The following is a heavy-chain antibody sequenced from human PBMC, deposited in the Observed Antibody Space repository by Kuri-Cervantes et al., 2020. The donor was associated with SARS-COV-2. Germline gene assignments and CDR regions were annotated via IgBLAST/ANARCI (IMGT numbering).Heavy chain of an antibody. CDR2: IGTAGDT. J-gene: IGHJ6*03. V-gene: IGHV3-13*03. CDR3: ARVVEGEIYYYYYYMDV. CDR1: GFTFSSYD. Sequence: GESLKISCAACGFTFSSYDMHWVRQATGKGLEWVSAIGTAGDTYYPGSVKGQFTISRENAKNSLYLQMNSLRAEDTGVYYCARVVEGEIYYYYYYMDVWGKGTTVTVSS. D-gene: IGHD1-1*01.